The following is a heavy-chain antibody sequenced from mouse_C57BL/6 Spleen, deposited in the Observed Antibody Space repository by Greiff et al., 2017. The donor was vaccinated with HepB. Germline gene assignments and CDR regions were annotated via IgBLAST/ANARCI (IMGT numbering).Heavy chain of an antibody. CDR3: ASGRRCYSCSFDY. D-gene: IGHD1-1*01. CDR2: IYPRDGNT. CDR1: GYTFTSYG. Sequence: QVQLQQSGAELVKPGASVKLSCKASGYTFTSYGINWVKQRPGQGLEWIGVIYPRDGNTKYNEKFKGKATLTVDTSSSTAYMELRSLTSEDSAVYFCASGRRCYSCSFDYWGQGTTVTVSS. V-gene: IGHV1-85*01. J-gene: IGHJ4*01.